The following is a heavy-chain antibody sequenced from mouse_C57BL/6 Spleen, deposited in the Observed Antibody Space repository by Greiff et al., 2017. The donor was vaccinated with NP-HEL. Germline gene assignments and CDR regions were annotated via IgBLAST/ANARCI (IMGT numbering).Heavy chain of an antibody. CDR3: ARRGDYDGYAMDY. CDR1: GYTFTDYY. V-gene: IGHV1-76*01. J-gene: IGHJ4*01. Sequence: VKLMESGAELVRPGASVKLSCKASGYTFTDYYINWVKQRPGQGLEWIARIYPGSGNTYYNEKFKGKATLTAEKSSSTAYMQLSSLTSEDSAVYFCARRGDYDGYAMDYWGQGTSVTVSS. D-gene: IGHD2-4*01. CDR2: IYPGSGNT.